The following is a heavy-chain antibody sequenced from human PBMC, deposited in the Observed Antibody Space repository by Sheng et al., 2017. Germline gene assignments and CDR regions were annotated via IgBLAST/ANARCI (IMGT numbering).Heavy chain of an antibody. V-gene: IGHV4-38-2*01. Sequence: QVQLQESGPGLVKPSETLSLTCAVSGYSISSGYYWGWIRQPPGKGLEWIGSIYHSGSTYYNPSLKSRVTISVDTSKNQFSLKLSSVTAADTAVYYCASADSTTVTHDAFDIWGQGTMVTVSS. CDR3: ASADSTTVTHDAFDI. J-gene: IGHJ3*02. CDR2: IYHSGST. CDR1: GYSISSGYY. D-gene: IGHD4-17*01.